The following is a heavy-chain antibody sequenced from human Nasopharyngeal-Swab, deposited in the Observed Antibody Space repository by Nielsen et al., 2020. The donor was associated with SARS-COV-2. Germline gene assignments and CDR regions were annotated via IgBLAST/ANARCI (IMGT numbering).Heavy chain of an antibody. J-gene: IGHJ6*02. V-gene: IGHV3-9*01. D-gene: IGHD3-22*01. CDR2: ISWNSGSI. Sequence: VRQAPGKGLEWVSGISWNSGSIGYADSVKGRFTISRDNAKNSLYLQMNSLRAEDTAVYYCARDSKPGGGYYSLYYYNYYGMDVWGQGTTVTVSS. CDR3: ARDSKPGGGYYSLYYYNYYGMDV.